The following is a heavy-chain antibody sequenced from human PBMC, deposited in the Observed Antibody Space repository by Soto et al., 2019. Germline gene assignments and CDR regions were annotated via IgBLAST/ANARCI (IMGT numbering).Heavy chain of an antibody. CDR1: GFTFSSYE. V-gene: IGHV3-48*03. J-gene: IGHJ5*02. D-gene: IGHD3-10*01. Sequence: SIRLSFSASGFTFSSYEMNWVRQAPGKGLEWIAYISDNGNTIYYADSVKGRFIISRDNAKKSLYLQMNCLRAEDTAVYFCARYGWLEPWGQGTLVTVAS. CDR2: ISDNGNTI. CDR3: ARYGWLEP.